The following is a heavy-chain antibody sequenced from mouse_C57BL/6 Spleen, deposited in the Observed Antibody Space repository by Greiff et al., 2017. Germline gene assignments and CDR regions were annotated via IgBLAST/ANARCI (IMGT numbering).Heavy chain of an antibody. CDR3: ASYYSNYVGWFAY. Sequence: EVKLMESGGGLVKPGGSLKLSCAASGFTFSDYGMHWVRQAPEKGLEWVAYISSGSSTIYYADTVKGRFTISRDNAKNTLFLQMTSLRSEDTAMYYCASYYSNYVGWFAYWGQGTLVTVSA. CDR1: GFTFSDYG. D-gene: IGHD2-5*01. V-gene: IGHV5-17*01. CDR2: ISSGSSTI. J-gene: IGHJ3*01.